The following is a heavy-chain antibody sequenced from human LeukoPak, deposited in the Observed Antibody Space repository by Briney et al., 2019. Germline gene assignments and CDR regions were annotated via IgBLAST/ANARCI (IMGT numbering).Heavy chain of an antibody. CDR1: GGSISSYY. CDR3: ARDWGVAATPGYMDV. CDR2: IYYSGST. Sequence: SETLSLTCTASGGSISSYYWSWIRQPPGKGLEWIGYIYYSGSTNYNPSLKSRVTISVDTSKNQFSLKLTSVTAADTAVYYCARDWGVAATPGYMDVWGKGTTVTVSS. J-gene: IGHJ6*03. V-gene: IGHV4-59*01. D-gene: IGHD3-16*01.